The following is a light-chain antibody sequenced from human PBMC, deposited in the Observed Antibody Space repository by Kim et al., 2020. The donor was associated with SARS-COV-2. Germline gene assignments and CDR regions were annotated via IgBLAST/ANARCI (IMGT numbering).Light chain of an antibody. CDR2: DTT. CDR3: QSFDDSQNVVV. J-gene: IGLJ2*01. Sequence: QSVLTQPPSVSGAPGQRVTLSCAGTSSNIGAGHGVHWYQQIPGTAPKLLISDTTNRPSGVPDRFSGSISGTSASLVITGLQVDDEAEYFCQSFDDSQNVVVFGGGTKVTVL. CDR1: SSNIGAGHG. V-gene: IGLV1-40*01.